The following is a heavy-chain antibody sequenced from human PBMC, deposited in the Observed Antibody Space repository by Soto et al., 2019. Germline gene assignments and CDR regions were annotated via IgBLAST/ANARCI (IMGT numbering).Heavy chain of an antibody. D-gene: IGHD1-7*01. CDR1: GGSISSDGYY. J-gene: IGHJ5*02. CDR2: IYYSGST. CDR3: ARDLLNWNSGFDP. V-gene: IGHV4-31*03. Sequence: LSLTCTVSGGSISSDGYYWSWIRQHPGKGLEWIGYIYYSGSTYYNPSLKSRVTISVDTSKNQFSLKLSSVTAADTAVYYCARDLLNWNSGFDPWGQGTLVTVSS.